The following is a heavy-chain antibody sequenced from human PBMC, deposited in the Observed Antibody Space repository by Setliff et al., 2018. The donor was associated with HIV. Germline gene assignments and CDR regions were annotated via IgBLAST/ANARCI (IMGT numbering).Heavy chain of an antibody. Sequence: PSETLSLTCAVSGGSISSNWWSWVRQSPGKGLEWIGEIYHSGSTHYNPSLKSRVTISVDTSKNQFSLKLSSVTAADTAVYYCARVRGRYYYHYAMDVWGQGTTVTVS. V-gene: IGHV4-4*02. CDR3: ARVRGRYYYHYAMDV. J-gene: IGHJ6*02. CDR2: IYHSGST. D-gene: IGHD3-10*01. CDR1: GGSISSNW.